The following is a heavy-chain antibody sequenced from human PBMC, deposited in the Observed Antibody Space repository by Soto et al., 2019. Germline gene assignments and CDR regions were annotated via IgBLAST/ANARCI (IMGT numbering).Heavy chain of an antibody. J-gene: IGHJ5*02. CDR1: GGSISSGDYY. V-gene: IGHV4-31*03. Sequence: SETLSLTCTASGGSISSGDYYWSWMRQHPGKGLEWIGYIYYSGSTYYNPSLKSRVTISVDTSNNQLSLKLSSVTAADTAVYYCATLPPRIVVVKTEIPTWGQGTLVTVSS. CDR3: ATLPPRIVVVKTEIPT. D-gene: IGHD2-15*01. CDR2: IYYSGST.